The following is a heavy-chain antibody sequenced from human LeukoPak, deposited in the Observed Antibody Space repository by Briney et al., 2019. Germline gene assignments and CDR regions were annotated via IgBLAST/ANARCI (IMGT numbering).Heavy chain of an antibody. Sequence: SGGSLRLSCAASGFTFRNHWMHWVRPTPGKGLVWVSRISSDGSSTTYADSVKGRFTISRDNAKNTLYLQMNNLRAEDTAMYYCARDQRVTGRPDIDYWGQGTLVIVSS. D-gene: IGHD6-6*01. V-gene: IGHV3-74*03. CDR3: ARDQRVTGRPDIDY. CDR2: ISSDGSST. J-gene: IGHJ4*02. CDR1: GFTFRNHW.